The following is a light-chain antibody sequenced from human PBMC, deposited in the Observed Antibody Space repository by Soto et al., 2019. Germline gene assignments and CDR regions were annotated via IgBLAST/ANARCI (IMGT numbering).Light chain of an antibody. V-gene: IGKV1-27*01. CDR3: QKYNRAPWT. CDR2: AAS. Sequence: DIQMTQSPSSLSASVGDRVTITCRASQGIRNYLAWYQQKPGKVPKLLIYAASTLQSGVPSRFSGRGSGTDFTLTISSLQPEDVSTYYCQKYNRAPWTFGQGTKVEIK. CDR1: QGIRNY. J-gene: IGKJ1*01.